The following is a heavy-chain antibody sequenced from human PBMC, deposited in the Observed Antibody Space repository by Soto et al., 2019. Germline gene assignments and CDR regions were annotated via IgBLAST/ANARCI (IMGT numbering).Heavy chain of an antibody. D-gene: IGHD6-13*01. J-gene: IGHJ6*03. CDR1: GGSISSSSYY. CDR3: ARPGSSWASEYYMDV. V-gene: IGHV4-39*01. Sequence: QLQLQESGPGLVKPSETLSLTCTVSGGSISSSSYYWGWIRQPPGKGLEWIGSIYYRGSTYYNPSLKSRVTRSVDTSKNQFSRKLSSVTAAATALYYCARPGSSWASEYYMDVWGKGTTVTVSS. CDR2: IYYRGST.